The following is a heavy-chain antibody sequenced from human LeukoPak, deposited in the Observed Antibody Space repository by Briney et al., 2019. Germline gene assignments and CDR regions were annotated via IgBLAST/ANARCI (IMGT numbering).Heavy chain of an antibody. D-gene: IGHD1-14*01. CDR3: ARGNLRGFDPTASDY. V-gene: IGHV4-39*01. CDR1: GDSISTSNSY. CDR2: IYYSGNT. Sequence: SETLSLTCTVSGDSISTSNSYWGWIRQPPGEGLEWIGSIYYSGNTYYNASLKSRVTISVDTSKNQFSLKFTSVTAADTAVYYCARGNLRGFDPTASDYWGQGTLVTVSS. J-gene: IGHJ4*02.